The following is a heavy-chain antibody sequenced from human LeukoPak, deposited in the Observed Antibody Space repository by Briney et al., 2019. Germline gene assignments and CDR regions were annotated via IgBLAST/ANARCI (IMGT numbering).Heavy chain of an antibody. CDR3: AREPLNTMIVVADHFDY. CDR2: ISGYNGNT. J-gene: IGHJ4*02. D-gene: IGHD3-22*01. CDR1: GYTFSSYG. Sequence: ASVKVSCKASGYTFSSYGISWVRQAPGQGLEWMGWISGYNGNTNYAQKLQGRVTVTTDTSTNTAYMELRSLRSDDTAVYYCAREPLNTMIVVADHFDYWGQGTLVTVSS. V-gene: IGHV1-18*01.